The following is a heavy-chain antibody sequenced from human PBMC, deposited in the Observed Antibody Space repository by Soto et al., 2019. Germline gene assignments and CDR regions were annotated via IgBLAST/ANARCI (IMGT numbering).Heavy chain of an antibody. CDR1: GGSISSYC. CDR2: IYYSGST. D-gene: IGHD2-15*01. Sequence: NLSLTCTVSGGSISSYCWSWIRQPPGKGLEWIGYIYYSGSTNYNPSLKSRVTISVDTSKNQFSLKLSSVTAADTAVYYCARVPPTGQAVAAYYYYHGMDVWGQGTTVTVSS. J-gene: IGHJ6*02. CDR3: ARVPPTGQAVAAYYYYHGMDV. V-gene: IGHV4-59*01.